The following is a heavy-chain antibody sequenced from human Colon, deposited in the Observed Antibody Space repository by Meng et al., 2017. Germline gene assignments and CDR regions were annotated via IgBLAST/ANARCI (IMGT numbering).Heavy chain of an antibody. CDR3: ARVPTTVDPFES. J-gene: IGHJ4*02. CDR2: IYQSGST. V-gene: IGHV4-4*02. Sequence: QGLLQELGPGLVKPSGTLSLTCTVSGGSISSNNWWSWVRQSPGRGLEWIGEIYQSGSTNYSPSLKSRVTISLDKSKNQFSLKVSYMTAADTAVYFCARVPTTVDPFESWGQGTLVTVSS. CDR1: GGSISSNNW. D-gene: IGHD4-23*01.